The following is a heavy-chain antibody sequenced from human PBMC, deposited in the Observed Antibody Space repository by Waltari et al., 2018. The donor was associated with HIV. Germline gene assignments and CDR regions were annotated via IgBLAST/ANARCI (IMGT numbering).Heavy chain of an antibody. J-gene: IGHJ4*02. CDR1: GAALSSTY. V-gene: IGHV4-59*13. CDR2: LAFSGSV. CDR3: ARLIYESTWALFHTGGPYYFDF. Sequence: QGLLQESGPGLVKTAETLFLTCNASGAALSSTYWGWLRRSTRHGIQWSAHLAFSGSVNYNPSLKSHVTLFKDVSTDQFSLKLTSLTTSDTAIYYWARLIYESTWALFHTGGPYYFDFWGQGVLITVSS. D-gene: IGHD2-21*01.